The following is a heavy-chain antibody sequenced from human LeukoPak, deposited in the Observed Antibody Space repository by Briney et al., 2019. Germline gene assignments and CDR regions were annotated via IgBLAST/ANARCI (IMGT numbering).Heavy chain of an antibody. CDR1: GGSFSGYY. Sequence: SETLSLTCAVYGGSFSGYYWSWIRQPPGKGLEWIGEINHSGSTYYNPSLKSRVTISVDRSKNQFSLKLSSVTAADTAVYYCARGPSTVTIFDYWGQGTLVTVSS. V-gene: IGHV4-34*01. J-gene: IGHJ4*02. CDR2: INHSGST. D-gene: IGHD4-17*01. CDR3: ARGPSTVTIFDY.